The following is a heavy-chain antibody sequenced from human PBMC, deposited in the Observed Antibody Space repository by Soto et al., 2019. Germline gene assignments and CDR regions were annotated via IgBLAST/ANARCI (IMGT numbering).Heavy chain of an antibody. CDR3: AREPTMKEDAFDI. CDR1: GFPFGSYG. CDR2: INSRSTSI. V-gene: IGHV3-48*02. J-gene: IGHJ3*02. Sequence: EVQLVESGGGLLQLGGSLRLSCEAPGFPFGSYGMIWVRQPQGKGLEWVSYINSRSTSIYYADSVKGRFTISRDNAKNSLYLQMNSLRDEDTAVYFCAREPTMKEDAFDIWGQGTMVTVSS. D-gene: IGHD3-22*01.